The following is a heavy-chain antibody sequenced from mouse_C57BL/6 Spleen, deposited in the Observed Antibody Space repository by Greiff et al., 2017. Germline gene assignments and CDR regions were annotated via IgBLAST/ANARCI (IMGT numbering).Heavy chain of an antibody. V-gene: IGHV1-64*01. Sequence: VQLQQSGAELVKPGASVKLSCKASGYTFTSYWMHWVKQRPGQGLEWIGMIHPNSGSTNYNEKFKSKATLTVDKSSSTAYMQLSSLTSEDSAVYYCARGYYGSSYKDDWGQGTTLTVSS. CDR1: GYTFTSYW. J-gene: IGHJ2*01. D-gene: IGHD1-1*01. CDR3: ARGYYGSSYKDD. CDR2: IHPNSGST.